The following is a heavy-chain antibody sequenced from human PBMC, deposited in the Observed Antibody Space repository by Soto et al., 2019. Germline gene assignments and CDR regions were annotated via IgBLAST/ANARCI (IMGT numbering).Heavy chain of an antibody. D-gene: IGHD3-16*02. CDR3: ARGPSEYIWGSYLRYCES. CDR1: GFTFSSFA. CDR2: ISGSSGHT. V-gene: IGHV3-23*01. Sequence: EVQLLESGGGLVQPGGSLRLSCAASGFTFSSFAMNWVRQAPGKGLEWVSAISGSSGHTYYADSVKGRFIISRANSKNTLYLQMDSLSADDAAVYYCARGPSEYIWGSYLRYCESWGQGSLVTVSS. J-gene: IGHJ4*02.